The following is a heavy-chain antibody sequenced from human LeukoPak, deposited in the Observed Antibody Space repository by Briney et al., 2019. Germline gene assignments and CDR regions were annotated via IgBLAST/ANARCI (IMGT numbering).Heavy chain of an antibody. D-gene: IGHD6-25*01. V-gene: IGHV4-39*01. CDR1: GGSISNNIYY. Sequence: SETLSLTCTVSGGSISNNIYYWAWIRQPPGKGLEWIGSIYFNGGSTYYNPSLKSRATVSVDTSKNQFSLNLRSVTAIDTAVYYCARPLYSGWDWFDPWGQGTLVTVSS. J-gene: IGHJ5*02. CDR3: ARPLYSGWDWFDP. CDR2: IYFNGGST.